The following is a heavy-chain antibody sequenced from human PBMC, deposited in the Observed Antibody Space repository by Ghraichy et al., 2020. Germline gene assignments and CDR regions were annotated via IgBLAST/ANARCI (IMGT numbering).Heavy chain of an antibody. CDR2: IIFGIA. J-gene: IGHJ4*01. Sequence: VKVSCKASGVTFSNFVMSWVRQAPGQGLEWMGGIIFGIANYAQNFQGRVTIGADTSTNTVYMELSSLRSQDTATYYCARGVPAAAGTHFFDYWGQGTLVTVSS. D-gene: IGHD6-13*01. V-gene: IGHV1-69*10. CDR1: GVTFSNFV. CDR3: ARGVPAAAGTHFFDY.